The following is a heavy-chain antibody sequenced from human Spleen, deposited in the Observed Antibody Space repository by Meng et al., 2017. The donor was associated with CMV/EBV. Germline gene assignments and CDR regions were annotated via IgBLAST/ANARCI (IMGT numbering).Heavy chain of an antibody. Sequence: GESLKISCAASGFTFDDYGMSWVRQAPGKGLEWVSHITSSSNTMYHADSVKGRFTISRDNAKNSLYLQMNSLRAEDTAVYYCARDRRRGVVPAANLLFDPWGQGTLVTVSS. D-gene: IGHD2-2*01. CDR1: GFTFDDYG. J-gene: IGHJ5*02. CDR2: ITSSSNTM. CDR3: ARDRRRGVVPAANLLFDP. V-gene: IGHV3-48*04.